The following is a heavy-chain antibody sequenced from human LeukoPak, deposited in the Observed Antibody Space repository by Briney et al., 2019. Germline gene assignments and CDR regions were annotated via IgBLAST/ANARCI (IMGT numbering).Heavy chain of an antibody. J-gene: IGHJ5*02. CDR3: ARDRGARGRGLS. CDR2: IDPSSGDI. CDR1: GFTFRIYS. D-gene: IGHD3-10*01. V-gene: IGHV3-21*01. Sequence: GGSLRLSCAASGFTFRIYSMNWVSHAPGTGMEWVSSIDPSSGDIHYADSLKGRFTISRDNCKNSLYLQMSSLRAEDTAVYYCARDRGARGRGLSWGQGTQVTVSS.